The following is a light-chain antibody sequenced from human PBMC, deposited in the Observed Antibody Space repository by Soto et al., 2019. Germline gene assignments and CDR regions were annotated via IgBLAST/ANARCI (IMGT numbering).Light chain of an antibody. CDR1: QGVTTN. V-gene: IGKV3-15*01. CDR3: QQYNNWPFS. J-gene: IGKJ5*01. CDR2: DVS. Sequence: EIIMTQSPGTLPVSPGERATLSFRAAQGVTTNFAWYQQKYGQSPRILIYDVSNRDTGVPARFSGSGSETDCTLPISGLRSEDSTVYFCQQYNNWPFSFGQGTRLEIK.